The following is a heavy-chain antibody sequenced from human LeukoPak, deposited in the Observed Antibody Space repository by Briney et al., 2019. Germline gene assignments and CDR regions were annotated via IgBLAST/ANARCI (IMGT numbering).Heavy chain of an antibody. CDR3: ARGKGDLSMIVMIVTAVEFYFDS. Sequence: SETLSLTCAVFGGSLSDHDWSWIRQPPGKGPEWIGEINHRGATNYNPSLKSRVTLSLDTSKNQVSLKLNSLTAADTAVYYCARGKGDLSMIVMIVTAVEFYFDSWGPGTLVTVSS. D-gene: IGHD3-22*01. J-gene: IGHJ4*02. CDR2: INHRGAT. CDR1: GGSLSDHD. V-gene: IGHV4-34*01.